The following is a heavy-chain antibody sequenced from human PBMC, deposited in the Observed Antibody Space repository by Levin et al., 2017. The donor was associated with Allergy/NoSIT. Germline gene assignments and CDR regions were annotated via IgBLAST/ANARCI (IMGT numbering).Heavy chain of an antibody. CDR2: INPNSGGT. CDR1: GYTFTGYY. D-gene: IGHD4-17*01. J-gene: IGHJ4*02. V-gene: IGHV1-2*02. Sequence: GESLKISCKASGYTFTGYYMHWVRQAPGQGLEWMGWINPNSGGTNYAQKFQGRVTMTRDTSISTAYMELSRLRSDDTAVYYCARDDYEANWGQGTLVTVSS. CDR3: ARDDYEAN.